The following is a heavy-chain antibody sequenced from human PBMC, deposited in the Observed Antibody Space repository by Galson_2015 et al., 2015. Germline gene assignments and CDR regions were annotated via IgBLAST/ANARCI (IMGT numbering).Heavy chain of an antibody. D-gene: IGHD3-16*01. CDR3: AREVCNNGWIGGRINY. J-gene: IGHJ4*02. CDR2: IYYSGST. V-gene: IGHV4-59*01. CDR1: GGSISSYY. Sequence: ETLSLTCTVSGGSISSYYWSWIRQPPGKGLEWIGYIYYSGSTNYNPSLKSRVTISVDTSKNQFSLKLSSVTAADTAVYYCAREVCNNGWIGGRINYWGQGTLVTVSS.